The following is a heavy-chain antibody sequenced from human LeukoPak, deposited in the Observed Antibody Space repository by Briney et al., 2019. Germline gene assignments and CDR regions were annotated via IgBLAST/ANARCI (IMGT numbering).Heavy chain of an antibody. CDR2: INHSGST. D-gene: IGHD6-19*01. J-gene: IGHJ6*03. Sequence: PSETLSLTCAVYGGSFSGYYWSWIRQPPGKGLEWIGEINHSGSTNYNPSLKSRVTISVDTSKNLFSLKLSSVTAADTAVYYCARGRSGAVTTYYYYMDVWGKGTTVTVSS. CDR3: ARGRSGAVTTYYYYMDV. V-gene: IGHV4-34*01. CDR1: GGSFSGYY.